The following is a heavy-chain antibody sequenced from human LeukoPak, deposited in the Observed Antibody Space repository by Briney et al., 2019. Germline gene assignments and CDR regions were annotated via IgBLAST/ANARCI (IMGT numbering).Heavy chain of an antibody. J-gene: IGHJ6*03. CDR1: GYTFTSYG. CDR3: ARGPSITMVRGGQWYYYMDV. Sequence: ASVKVSCKASGYTFTSYGISWVRQAPGQGLEWMGWISAYNGNTNYAQKLQGRVTMTTDTSTSTAFMELRSLRSDDTAVYYCARGPSITMVRGGQWYYYMDVWGKGTTVTISS. CDR2: ISAYNGNT. V-gene: IGHV1-18*01. D-gene: IGHD3-10*01.